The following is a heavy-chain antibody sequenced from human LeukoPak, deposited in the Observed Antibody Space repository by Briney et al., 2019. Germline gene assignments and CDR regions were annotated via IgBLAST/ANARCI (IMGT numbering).Heavy chain of an antibody. V-gene: IGHV3-74*01. Sequence: GALKISCTASGFTFSAYWMHWVRQVPGKGLVWVSRIKTDGSQTTYADSVKGRFTISRDSAKNTLWLQMHSLRVEDTAVYYCARGVSANTQWDLWGQGTLVTVSS. CDR2: IKTDGSQT. CDR1: GFTFSAYW. D-gene: IGHD4/OR15-4a*01. J-gene: IGHJ5*02. CDR3: ARGVSANTQWDL.